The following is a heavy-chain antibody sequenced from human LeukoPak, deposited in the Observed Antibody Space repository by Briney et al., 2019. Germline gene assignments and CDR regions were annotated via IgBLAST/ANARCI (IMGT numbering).Heavy chain of an antibody. CDR3: ARLKLLWSNYFDY. CDR1: GFTFSSYG. D-gene: IGHD2-2*01. J-gene: IGHJ4*02. Sequence: GGTLRLSCAASGFTFSSYGMSWVRQAPGKGLEWVSAISGSGGSTYYADSVKGRFTISRDNAKNSLYLQMNSLRAEDTAVYYCARLKLLWSNYFDYWGQGTLVTVSS. CDR2: ISGSGGST. V-gene: IGHV3-23*01.